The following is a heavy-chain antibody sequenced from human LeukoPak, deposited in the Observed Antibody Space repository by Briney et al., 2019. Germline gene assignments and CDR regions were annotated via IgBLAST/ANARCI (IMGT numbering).Heavy chain of an antibody. D-gene: IGHD6-13*01. V-gene: IGHV3-33*01. J-gene: IGHJ4*02. Sequence: GGSLRLSCVTSGFTFSEFAMHWVRQDPGKGLEWVAAIWYDGSDKYYADSVKGRFTISRDNSKNTLYLQMNSLRAEDTAVYYCARDWAGMTAPGPFDYWGQGTLVTVSS. CDR2: IWYDGSDK. CDR1: GFTFSEFA. CDR3: ARDWAGMTAPGPFDY.